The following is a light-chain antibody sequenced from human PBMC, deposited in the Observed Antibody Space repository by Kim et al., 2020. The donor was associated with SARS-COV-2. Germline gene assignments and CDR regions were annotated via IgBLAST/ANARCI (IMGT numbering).Light chain of an antibody. J-gene: IGLJ3*02. CDR1: GDHVGHDG. Sequence: QTAPLPWRGDGDHVGHDGAPWLQQHQGHPPRLLSYRNNDRPSGISDRFSASRSGNTASLTITRLQAGDEADYYCSAWDSRLSVWVFGGGTKVTVL. V-gene: IGLV10-54*04. CDR2: RNN. CDR3: SAWDSRLSVWV.